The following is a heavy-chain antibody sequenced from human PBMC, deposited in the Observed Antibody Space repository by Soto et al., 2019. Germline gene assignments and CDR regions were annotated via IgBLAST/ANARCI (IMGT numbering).Heavy chain of an antibody. J-gene: IGHJ4*02. CDR2: ISGSGVST. CDR1: GFTFSSYT. V-gene: IGHV3-23*01. CDR3: AKDRKRIAARSIDY. D-gene: IGHD6-6*01. Sequence: EVQLLESGGGLVQPGGSLRLSCAASGFTFSSYTMSWVRQATGKGLEWVSGISGSGVSTYYSDSVKVQFTISRDNSKSTLYLQRESLRAEDAAVYYWAKDRKRIAARSIDYCCQRALVTVSS.